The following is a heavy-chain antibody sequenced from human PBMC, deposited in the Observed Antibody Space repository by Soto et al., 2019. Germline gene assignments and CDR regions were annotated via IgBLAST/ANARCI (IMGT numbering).Heavy chain of an antibody. V-gene: IGHV4-31*03. J-gene: IGHJ5*02. D-gene: IGHD3-10*01. CDR2: IYYSGST. Sequence: SETLSLTCTVSGGSISSGGYYWSWIRQHPGKGLEWIGYIYYSGSTYYNPSLKSRVTISVDTSKNQFSLKLSSVTAADTAVYYCARDGPITMVRGVNWFDPWGQGTLVTVSS. CDR3: ARDGPITMVRGVNWFDP. CDR1: GGSISSGGYY.